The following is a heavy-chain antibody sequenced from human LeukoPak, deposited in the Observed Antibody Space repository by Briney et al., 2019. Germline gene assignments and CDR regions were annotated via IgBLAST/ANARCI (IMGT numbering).Heavy chain of an antibody. CDR1: GGSISSGGYY. CDR3: AGSMVRGVIIIIDY. D-gene: IGHD3-10*01. Sequence: SETLSLTCTVSGGSISSGGYYWSWIRQHPGKGLEWIGYIYYSGSTYYNPSLKSRVTISVDTSKNQFSLKLSSVTAADTAVYYCAGSMVRGVIIIIDYWGQGTLVTVSS. CDR2: IYYSGST. V-gene: IGHV4-31*03. J-gene: IGHJ4*02.